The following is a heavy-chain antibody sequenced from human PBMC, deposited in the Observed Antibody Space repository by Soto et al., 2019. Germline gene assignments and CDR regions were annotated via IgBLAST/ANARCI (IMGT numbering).Heavy chain of an antibody. CDR2: ISWNSGSI. V-gene: IGHV3-9*01. Sequence: PGGSLRLSCAASGFTFDDYAMHWVRQAPGKGLEWVSGISWNSGSIGYADSVKGRFTISRDNAKNSLYLQMNSLRAEDTAVYYCARETFFYGSGSHPSHYYYGMDVWGQGTMVTVSS. CDR1: GFTFDDYA. D-gene: IGHD3-10*01. CDR3: ARETFFYGSGSHPSHYYYGMDV. J-gene: IGHJ6*02.